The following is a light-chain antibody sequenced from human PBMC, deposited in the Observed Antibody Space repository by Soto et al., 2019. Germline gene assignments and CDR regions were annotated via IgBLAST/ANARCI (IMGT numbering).Light chain of an antibody. CDR3: QQSYSTPFT. CDR1: QSISSY. J-gene: IGKJ3*01. V-gene: IGKV1-39*01. CDR2: AAS. Sequence: MQMTQSPSSLSASVGDRVTITCRASQSISSYLNWYQQKPGKAPKLLIYAASSLQSGVPSRFSGSGSGTDFTPTISSLQPEDFATYYCQQSYSTPFTFGPGTKVDIK.